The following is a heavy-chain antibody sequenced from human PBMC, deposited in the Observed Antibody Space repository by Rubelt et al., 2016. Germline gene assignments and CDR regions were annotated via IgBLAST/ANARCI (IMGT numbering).Heavy chain of an antibody. CDR3: ARLDGSGYLGIGD. CDR1: GDSINGFPLHSYY. D-gene: IGHD3-10*01. CDR2: NDYSGNS. J-gene: IGHJ4*02. V-gene: IGHV4-39*01. Sequence: QLQLQGSGPGLVQPSETLALTCTVSGDSINGFPLHSYYWGWIRQTPAKGLEWIGANDYSGNSYYNWPFRSRVTMSVDTSKSQLPVRLSSVTAADTAVYDCARLDGSGYLGIGDWSQGTLVTVSS.